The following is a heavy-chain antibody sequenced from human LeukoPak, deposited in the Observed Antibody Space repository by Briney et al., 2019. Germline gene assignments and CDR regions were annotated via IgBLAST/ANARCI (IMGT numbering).Heavy chain of an antibody. Sequence: GASVKVSCKTSGDFISTYVIGWLRQAPGQGLEWMGRILPTVDITNYAQKFQGRLSITADTSTSTAYVELRSLRSEDTAVYFCVTIDFFGSGSQLDYWGQGALVTVSS. J-gene: IGHJ4*02. D-gene: IGHD3-10*01. CDR1: GDFISTYV. V-gene: IGHV1-69*04. CDR3: VTIDFFGSGSQLDY. CDR2: ILPTVDIT.